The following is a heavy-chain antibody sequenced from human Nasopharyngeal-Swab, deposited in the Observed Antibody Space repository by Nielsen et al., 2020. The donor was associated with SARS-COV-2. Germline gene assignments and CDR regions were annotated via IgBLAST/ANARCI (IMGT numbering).Heavy chain of an antibody. CDR2: ISYDGSNK. CDR1: GFTFSSYA. Sequence: GESLKISCAASGFTFSSYAMHWVRQAPGKGLEWVAVISYDGSNKYYADSVKGRFTISRDNSKNTLYLQMNSLRAEDTAVYYCTRPYSSGWYEYWGQGTLVTVSS. V-gene: IGHV3-30*04. D-gene: IGHD6-19*01. CDR3: TRPYSSGWYEY. J-gene: IGHJ4*02.